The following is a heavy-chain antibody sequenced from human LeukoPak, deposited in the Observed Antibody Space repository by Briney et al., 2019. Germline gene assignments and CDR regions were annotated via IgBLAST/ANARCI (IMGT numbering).Heavy chain of an antibody. CDR2: ISSSGSTI. J-gene: IGHJ6*02. CDR3: ARGPYGDYDSYYGVDV. V-gene: IGHV3-11*01. D-gene: IGHD4-17*01. CDR1: GFTFSDYY. Sequence: GGSLRLSCAASGFTFSDYYMSWIRQAPGKGLEWVSYISSSGSTIYYADSVKGRFTISWDNAKNSLYLQMNSLRAEDTAVYYCARGPYGDYDSYYGVDVWGQGTTVTVS.